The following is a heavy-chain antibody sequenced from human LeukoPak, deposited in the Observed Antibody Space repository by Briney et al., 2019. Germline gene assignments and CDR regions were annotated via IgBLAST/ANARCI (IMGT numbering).Heavy chain of an antibody. CDR1: GFTFSSYA. Sequence: PGGSLRLSCAASGFTFSSYAMSWVRQAPGKGPEWVSAISGSGGSTYYADSVKGRFAISRDNSKNTLYLQMDSLRAEDTAVYYCAKDFLIAAAGLFDYWGQGTLVTVSS. V-gene: IGHV3-23*01. J-gene: IGHJ4*02. CDR2: ISGSGGST. CDR3: AKDFLIAAAGLFDY. D-gene: IGHD6-13*01.